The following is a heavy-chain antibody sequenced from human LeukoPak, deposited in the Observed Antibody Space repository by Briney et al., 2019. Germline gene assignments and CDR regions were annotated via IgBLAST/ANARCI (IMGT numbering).Heavy chain of an antibody. V-gene: IGHV4-34*01. Sequence: PSETLSLTCAVYGGSFNNYYWTWIRQSPGKGLEWIGEINHSGGTNYNSSLESRVTISVDTSKNQFSLKLTSLTAADSAVYYCVRGRRGSGWYPLLDYWGQGTLVSVSS. CDR1: GGSFNNYY. CDR2: INHSGGT. D-gene: IGHD6-13*01. J-gene: IGHJ4*02. CDR3: VRGRRGSGWYPLLDY.